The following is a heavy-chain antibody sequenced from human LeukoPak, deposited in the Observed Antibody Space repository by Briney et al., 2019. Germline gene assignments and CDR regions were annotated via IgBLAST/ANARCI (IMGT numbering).Heavy chain of an antibody. CDR2: ISNDGTIK. CDR3: AREWSGYSFDY. J-gene: IGHJ4*02. Sequence: PGGSLRLSCAGSGFTFSTFGMHWVCQAPGKGLEWVAVISNDGTIKYYSDSVTGRFTVSRDNSKNTVYLQMNSLRAEDTAVYYCAREWSGYSFDYWGQGALVAVSS. D-gene: IGHD5-18*01. V-gene: IGHV3-30*03. CDR1: GFTFSTFG.